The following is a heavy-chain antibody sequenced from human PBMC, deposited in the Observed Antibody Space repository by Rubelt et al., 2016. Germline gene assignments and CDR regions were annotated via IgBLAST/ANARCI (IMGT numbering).Heavy chain of an antibody. CDR2: MHCNNGNT. V-gene: IGHV1-8*01. CDR3: ARGDSSGFYKGNY. CDR1: GYTFTSYD. Sequence: QVQLVQSGAEVKKPGASVKVSCKASGYTFTSYDINWVRQATGQGLEWMGWMHCNNGNTGYAQKFQGRVAMTRDTSINPADMEMSSLRSEDTAVDYCARGDSSGFYKGNYWGQGTLVTVSS. J-gene: IGHJ4*02. D-gene: IGHD3-22*01.